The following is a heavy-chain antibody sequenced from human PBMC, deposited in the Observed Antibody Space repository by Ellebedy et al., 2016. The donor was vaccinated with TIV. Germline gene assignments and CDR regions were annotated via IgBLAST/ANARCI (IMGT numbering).Heavy chain of an antibody. CDR3: ARRASYGDYAVQVNPWFDP. CDR1: GFNFRSYW. D-gene: IGHD4-17*01. J-gene: IGHJ5*02. Sequence: PGGSLRLSCAASGFNFRSYWMTWVRQAPGKGLEWVAKIRQEGDEIYYVESVKGRFTISRDNAKNSLFLKMTSLRVDDTAVYYCARRASYGDYAVQVNPWFDPWGQGTLVTVSS. CDR2: IRQEGDEI. V-gene: IGHV3-7*01.